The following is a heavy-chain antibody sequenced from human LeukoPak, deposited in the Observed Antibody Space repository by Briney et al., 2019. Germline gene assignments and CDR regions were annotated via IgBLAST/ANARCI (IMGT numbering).Heavy chain of an antibody. CDR1: GFTFSSYG. D-gene: IGHD2-21*02. Sequence: GGSLRLSCAASGFTFSSYGMHWVRQAPGKGLEWVAVISYDGSNKYYADSVKGRFTISRDNSKNTLHLQMNSLRAEDTAVYYGVVVTASFDYWGQGTLVTVSS. J-gene: IGHJ4*02. CDR3: VVVTASFDY. CDR2: ISYDGSNK. V-gene: IGHV3-30*03.